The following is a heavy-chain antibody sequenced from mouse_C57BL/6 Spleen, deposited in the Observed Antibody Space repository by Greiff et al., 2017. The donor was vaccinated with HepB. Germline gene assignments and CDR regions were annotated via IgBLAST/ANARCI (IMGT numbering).Heavy chain of an antibody. J-gene: IGHJ3*01. V-gene: IGHV2-2*01. CDR1: GFSLTSYG. CDR2: IWSGGST. D-gene: IGHD2-4*01. Sequence: VQLQQSGPGLVQPSQSLSITCTVSGFSLTSYGVHWVRQSPGKGLEWLGVIWSGGSTDYNAAFISRLSISKDNSKSQVFFKMNSLQADDTAIYYCARNRDYDYDEGFAYWGQGTLVTVSA. CDR3: ARNRDYDYDEGFAY.